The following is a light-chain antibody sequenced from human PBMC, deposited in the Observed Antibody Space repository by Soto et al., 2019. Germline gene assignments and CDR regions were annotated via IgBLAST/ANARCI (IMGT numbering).Light chain of an antibody. Sequence: AIRMTQSPSSFSASTGDRVTITCRASQGISSYLAWYQQKPGKAPKLLIYAASTLQSGVPSRFSGSGSGTDFTLTISCLQSEDIATYYCQQSNDLVSFGQGTRLEI. CDR2: AAS. V-gene: IGKV1-8*01. CDR3: QQSNDLVS. CDR1: QGISSY. J-gene: IGKJ5*01.